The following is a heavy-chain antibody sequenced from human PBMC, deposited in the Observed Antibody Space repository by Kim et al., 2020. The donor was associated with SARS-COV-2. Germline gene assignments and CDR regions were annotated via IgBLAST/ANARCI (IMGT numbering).Heavy chain of an antibody. CDR3: SKVLMLGLYCGGDCYLFDY. CDR2: ISYDGNSK. CDR1: GFTFRSYG. J-gene: IGHJ4*02. V-gene: IGHV3-30*18. Sequence: GGSLRLSCATSGFTFRSYGMHWFRQAPGKGLEWVAVISYDGNSKYYSYSVKGRFTISRDNSKNTLSLQMNSLRTEDTAMYDCSKVLMLGLYCGGDCYLFDYWGQGTLVTVSS. D-gene: IGHD2-21*02.